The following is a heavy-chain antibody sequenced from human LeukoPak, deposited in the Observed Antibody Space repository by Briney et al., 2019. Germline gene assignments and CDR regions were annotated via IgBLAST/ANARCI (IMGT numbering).Heavy chain of an antibody. J-gene: IGHJ6*02. V-gene: IGHV4-31*03. CDR2: IYYSGST. D-gene: IGHD6-19*01. CDR3: ARGRPKALKYSSGWYGLYYGMDV. CDR1: GGSISSGGYY. Sequence: PSETLSLNCTVSGGSISSGGYYWSWIRQHPGKGLEWIGYIYYSGSTYYNPSLKSRVTISVDTSKNQFSLKLSSVTAADTAVYYCARGRPKALKYSSGWYGLYYGMDVWGQGTTVTVSS.